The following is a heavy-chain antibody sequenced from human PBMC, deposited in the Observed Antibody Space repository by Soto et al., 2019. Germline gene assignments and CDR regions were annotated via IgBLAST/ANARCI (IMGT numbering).Heavy chain of an antibody. CDR1: GGSMNSHY. Sequence: SETLSLTCTVSGGSMNSHYWAWIRQPPGKGMEWIGYIYHSGALNYSPSLESRVTLSIDTSKNQFSLKLSSVTAADTAVYYCARGLRYYGSGSHYGLDVWGQGTTVTVSS. D-gene: IGHD3-10*01. CDR3: ARGLRYYGSGSHYGLDV. J-gene: IGHJ6*02. CDR2: IYHSGAL. V-gene: IGHV4-59*11.